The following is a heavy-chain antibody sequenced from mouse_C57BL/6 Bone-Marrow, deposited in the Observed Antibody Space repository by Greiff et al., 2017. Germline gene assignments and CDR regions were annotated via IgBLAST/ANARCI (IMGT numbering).Heavy chain of an antibody. J-gene: IGHJ2*01. V-gene: IGHV1-42*01. CDR1: GYSFTGYY. Sequence: EVQLQQSGPELVKPGASVKISCKASGYSFTGYYMNWVKQSPEKSLEWIGEINPSTGGTTYNQKFKAKATLTVDKSSSTAYMQLKSLTSEDSAVYYCARAPYFDYWGQGTTLTVSS. CDR2: INPSTGGT. CDR3: ARAPYFDY.